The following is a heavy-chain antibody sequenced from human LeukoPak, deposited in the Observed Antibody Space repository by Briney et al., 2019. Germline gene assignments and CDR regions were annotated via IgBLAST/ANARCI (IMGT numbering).Heavy chain of an antibody. Sequence: GGSLRLSCAASEFTFSTYWMTWVRQAPGKGLEWVANINQDGSEKYYVDSVKGRFTISRDNAKNSLYLQMNSLRAEDTAVYYCARDIAAPGSYWGQGTLVTVSS. J-gene: IGHJ4*02. CDR1: EFTFSTYW. V-gene: IGHV3-7*01. D-gene: IGHD6-13*01. CDR2: INQDGSEK. CDR3: ARDIAAPGSY.